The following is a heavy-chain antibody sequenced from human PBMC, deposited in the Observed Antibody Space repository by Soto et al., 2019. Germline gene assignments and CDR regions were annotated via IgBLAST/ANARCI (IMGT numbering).Heavy chain of an antibody. J-gene: IGHJ6*03. CDR2: IYYSGST. CDR3: ARGGTTSYYYYMDV. CDR1: GGSISSYY. V-gene: IGHV4-59*01. Sequence: SETLSLTCTVSGGSISSYYWSWIRQPPGKGLEWIGYIYYSGSTNYNPSLKSRVTISVDTSKNQFSLKLSSVTAADTAVYYCARGGTTSYYYYMDVWGKGTTVTVSS. D-gene: IGHD4-17*01.